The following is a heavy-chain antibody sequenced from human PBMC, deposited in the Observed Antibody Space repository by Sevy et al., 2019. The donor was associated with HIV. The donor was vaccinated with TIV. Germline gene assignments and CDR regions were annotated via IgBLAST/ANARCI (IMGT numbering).Heavy chain of an antibody. Sequence: GGFLRLSCAASGFTFSDYYMSWIRQAPGKGLEWVSFISSTGSTIYYADSVKGRFTISRDNTQNSLYLQMNSLRGEDTAVYYCARDMGAVTYYYYGMDVWGQGTTVTVSS. V-gene: IGHV3-11*01. CDR1: GFTFSDYY. J-gene: IGHJ6*02. CDR3: ARDMGAVTYYYYGMDV. D-gene: IGHD1-26*01. CDR2: ISSTGSTI.